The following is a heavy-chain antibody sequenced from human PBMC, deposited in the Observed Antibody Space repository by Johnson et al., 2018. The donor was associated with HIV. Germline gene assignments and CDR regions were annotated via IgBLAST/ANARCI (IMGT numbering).Heavy chain of an antibody. Sequence: QVQLVESGGGVVQPGRSLRLSCAASGFTFSSYAMRWVRQAPGKGLEWVAAISGGGGSTYYADYVKGRFTISRDNSKNTLYLQMNSLKSEATAVYYCARVGSLAFDIWGQGTMVTVSS. D-gene: IGHD3-16*01. CDR1: GFTFSSYA. J-gene: IGHJ3*02. CDR3: ARVGSLAFDI. V-gene: IGHV3-30*04. CDR2: ISGGGGST.